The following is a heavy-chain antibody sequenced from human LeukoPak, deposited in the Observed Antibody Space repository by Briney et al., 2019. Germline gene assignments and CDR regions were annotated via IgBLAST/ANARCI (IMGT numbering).Heavy chain of an antibody. J-gene: IGHJ6*02. V-gene: IGHV3-49*04. CDR1: GFTFGDHA. CDR2: IRSKAYGGTT. CDR3: TRGPIQLWPHKGMDV. Sequence: GRSLRLSCTGFGFTFGDHAMSWVRQAPGKGLEWVSFIRSKAYGGTTEYAASVKGGFSISRADSISIAYLQMNSLKTEDTAVYYCTRGPIQLWPHKGMDVGGQGTTATVSS. D-gene: IGHD5-18*01.